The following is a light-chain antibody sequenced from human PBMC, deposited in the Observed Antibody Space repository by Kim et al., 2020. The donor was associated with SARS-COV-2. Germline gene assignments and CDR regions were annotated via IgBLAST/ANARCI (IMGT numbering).Light chain of an antibody. CDR2: AAS. CDR3: LQDYTYPWT. Sequence: EPVGDRVTITCRASQGIGNDLGWYQQKPGKAPKLRISAASHLEYGVPSRFSGSGSGSDFVLTISNLQPEDFATYYCLQDYTYPWTFGQGTKVDIK. CDR1: QGIGND. J-gene: IGKJ1*01. V-gene: IGKV1-6*01.